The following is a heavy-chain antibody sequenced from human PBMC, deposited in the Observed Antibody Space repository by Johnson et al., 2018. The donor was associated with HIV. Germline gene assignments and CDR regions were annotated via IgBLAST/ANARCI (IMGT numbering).Heavy chain of an antibody. CDR1: GFTVSAYY. D-gene: IGHD6-19*01. J-gene: IGHJ3*02. Sequence: VQLVESGGGLIRPGGSLRLSCAASGFTVSAYYMSWVRQAPGKGLEWVSAISGSGGSTYYADSVKGRFTISRDNSKNTLYLQMNRLRTDDTAVYYCVRGWHTSGRCDVFDIWGQGTTVIVSS. CDR3: VRGWHTSGRCDVFDI. V-gene: IGHV3-23*04. CDR2: ISGSGGST.